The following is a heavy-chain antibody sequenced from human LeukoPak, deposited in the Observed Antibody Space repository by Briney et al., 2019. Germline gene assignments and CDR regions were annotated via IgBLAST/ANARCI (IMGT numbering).Heavy chain of an antibody. Sequence: SETLSLTCTVSGYSISSGYYWGWIRQPPGKGLEWIGSICHSGSTYYNPSLKSRVTISVDTSKNQFSLKLSSVTAADTAVYYCNVVVPAAIAGGDYWGQGTLVTVSP. CDR1: GYSISSGYY. CDR2: ICHSGST. J-gene: IGHJ4*02. V-gene: IGHV4-38-2*02. D-gene: IGHD2-2*02. CDR3: NVVVPAAIAGGDY.